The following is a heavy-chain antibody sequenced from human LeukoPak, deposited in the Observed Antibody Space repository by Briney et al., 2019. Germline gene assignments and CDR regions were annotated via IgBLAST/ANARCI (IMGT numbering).Heavy chain of an antibody. D-gene: IGHD6-13*01. J-gene: IGHJ3*02. CDR1: GYSFTNYW. CDR3: GRIPAAGSLKGSFDI. CDR2: IYAGDSDT. Sequence: GESLKISCKGSGYSFTNYWIGWVRQMPGKGLEWMGIIYAGDSDTRYSPSFQGQVTISVDKSISTAYLQWRSLKASDSAMYYCGRIPAAGSLKGSFDIWGQGTMVTVSS. V-gene: IGHV5-51*01.